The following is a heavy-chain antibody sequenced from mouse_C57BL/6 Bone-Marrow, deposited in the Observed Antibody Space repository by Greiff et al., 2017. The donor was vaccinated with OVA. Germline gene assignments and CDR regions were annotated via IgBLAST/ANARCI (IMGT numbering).Heavy chain of an antibody. V-gene: IGHV5-6*01. CDR2: ISSGGSYT. Sequence: EVQLVESGGDLVKPGGSLKLSCAASGFTFSSYGMSWVRQTPDKRLEWVATISSGGSYTYYPDSVKGRFTISRDNAKNTLYLQMSSLKSEDTAMYYCARLSYDYYAMDYWGQGTSVTVSS. CDR1: GFTFSSYG. D-gene: IGHD1-2*01. J-gene: IGHJ4*01. CDR3: ARLSYDYYAMDY.